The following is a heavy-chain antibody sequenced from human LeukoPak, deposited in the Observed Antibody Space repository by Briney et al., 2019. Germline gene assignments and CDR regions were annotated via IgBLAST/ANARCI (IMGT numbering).Heavy chain of an antibody. CDR1: GFTFSSYA. J-gene: IGHJ4*02. V-gene: IGHV3-30*01. CDR3: ARVRNSGYAEAYYFDY. Sequence: GGPLRLSCAASGFTFSSYAMHWVRQAPGKGLEWVAVISYDGSNKYYADSVKRRFTISRDNSKNTLYLQMNSLRAEDTAVYYCARVRNSGYAEAYYFDYWGQGTLVTVSS. CDR2: ISYDGSNK. D-gene: IGHD5-12*01.